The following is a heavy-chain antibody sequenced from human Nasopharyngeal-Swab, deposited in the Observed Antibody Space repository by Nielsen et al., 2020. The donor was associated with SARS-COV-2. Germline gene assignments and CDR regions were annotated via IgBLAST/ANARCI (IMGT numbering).Heavy chain of an antibody. CDR3: ARVLRYFDWLFFDY. V-gene: IGHV4-31*03. CDR1: GGSISSGGYY. Sequence: SATLSLTCTVSGGSISSGGYYWSRIRQHPGKGLEWIGYIYYSGSTYYNPSLKSRVTISVDTSKNQFSLKLSSVTAADTAVYYCARVLRYFDWLFFDYWGQGTLVTVSS. D-gene: IGHD3-9*01. CDR2: IYYSGST. J-gene: IGHJ4*02.